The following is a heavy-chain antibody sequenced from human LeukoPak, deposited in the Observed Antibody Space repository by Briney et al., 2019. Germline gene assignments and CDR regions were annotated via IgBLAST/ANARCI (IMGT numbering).Heavy chain of an antibody. Sequence: SQTLSLTCTVSGGSISSGGYYWSWIRQPPGTGLEWIGYIYHSGSTYYNPSLKSRVTISVDTPKNQFSLKLSSVTAADTAVYYCARGPRFVVRGINWFDPWGQGTLVTVSS. D-gene: IGHD3-10*01. CDR1: GGSISSGGYY. CDR3: ARGPRFVVRGINWFDP. J-gene: IGHJ5*02. CDR2: IYHSGST. V-gene: IGHV4-30-2*01.